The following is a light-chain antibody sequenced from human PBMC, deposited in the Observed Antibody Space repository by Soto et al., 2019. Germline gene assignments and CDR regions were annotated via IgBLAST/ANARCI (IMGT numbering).Light chain of an antibody. CDR2: GAS. CDR1: QSVSSSY. V-gene: IGKV3-20*01. CDR3: QXXGSSPLT. Sequence: EIVLTQSPGTLSLSPGERATLSCRASQSVSSSYLAWYQQKPGQAPRLLIYGASSRATGIPDRFSGSGSGTDFTLTXSRXXPXXXXVYXXQXXGSSPLTXXQGTKVEIK. J-gene: IGKJ1*01.